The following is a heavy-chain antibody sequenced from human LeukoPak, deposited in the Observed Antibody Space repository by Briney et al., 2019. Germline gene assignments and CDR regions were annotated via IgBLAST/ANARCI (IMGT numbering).Heavy chain of an antibody. CDR2: IYPGDSDT. D-gene: IGHD3-22*01. V-gene: IGHV5-51*01. Sequence: GESLKISCKGSGYTFPRFWIGWVRQRPGKGLELMGIIYPGDSDTRYSPSFQGQVTISADKSLSTAYLQWSSLKASDTAMYYCARRLEYDSSGPKRHWFDPWGQGTLVTVSS. J-gene: IGHJ5*02. CDR1: GYTFPRFW. CDR3: ARRLEYDSSGPKRHWFDP.